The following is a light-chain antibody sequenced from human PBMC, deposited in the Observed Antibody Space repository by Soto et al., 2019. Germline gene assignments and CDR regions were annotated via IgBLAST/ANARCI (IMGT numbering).Light chain of an antibody. V-gene: IGLV1-40*01. CDR2: GNN. CDR1: SSNIGAGYD. Sequence: QSVLTQPPSVSGAPGQRVTISCTGSSSNIGAGYDVHWYQQLPGTAPKLLIYGNNNRPSGVPDRFSVSKSGTSASLAITGLRAEDEADYYCQSYDSSRYLFGTGTQLTVL. J-gene: IGLJ1*01. CDR3: QSYDSSRYL.